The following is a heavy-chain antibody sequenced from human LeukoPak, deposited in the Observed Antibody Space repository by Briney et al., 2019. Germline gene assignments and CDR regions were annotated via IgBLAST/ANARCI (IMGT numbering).Heavy chain of an antibody. CDR1: GYTFTSYG. V-gene: IGHV1-18*01. J-gene: IGHJ6*03. CDR3: ARVPSHCSSTSCYAGTYYYYMDV. CDR2: ISAYNGNS. Sequence: ASVKVSCKASGYTFTSYGISWVRQAPGQGLEWMGWISAYNGNSNYAQKLQGRVTMTTDTSTSTAYMELRSLRSDDTAVYYCARVPSHCSSTSCYAGTYYYYMDVWGKGTTVTVSS. D-gene: IGHD2-2*01.